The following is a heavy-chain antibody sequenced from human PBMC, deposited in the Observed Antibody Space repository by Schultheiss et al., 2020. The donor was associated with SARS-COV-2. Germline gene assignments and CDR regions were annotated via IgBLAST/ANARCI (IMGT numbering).Heavy chain of an antibody. CDR3: ARGLDGSGSFYNWFDP. D-gene: IGHD3-10*01. CDR2: IYYSGST. V-gene: IGHV4-59*12. J-gene: IGHJ5*02. Sequence: SETLSLTCTVSGGSISSYYWSWIRQPPGKGLEWIGYIYYSGSTNYNPSLKSRVTISVDTSKNQFSLKLSSVTAADTAVYYCARGLDGSGSFYNWFDPWGQGTLVTVSS. CDR1: GGSISSYY.